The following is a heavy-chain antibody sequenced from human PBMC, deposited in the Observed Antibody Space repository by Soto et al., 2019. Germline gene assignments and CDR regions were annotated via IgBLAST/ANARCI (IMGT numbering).Heavy chain of an antibody. D-gene: IGHD3-3*01. CDR2: IWYDGSNK. J-gene: IGHJ6*04. CDR3: ARELSGRFLDV. V-gene: IGHV3-33*01. Sequence: QVQLVESGGGVVQPGRSLRLSCAASGFTFSSYGMHWVRQAPGKGLEWVAVIWYDGSNKYYADSVKGRFTISRDNSKNTLYLQMNSLRAEDTAVYYCARELSGRFLDVWGKGTTVTVSS. CDR1: GFTFSSYG.